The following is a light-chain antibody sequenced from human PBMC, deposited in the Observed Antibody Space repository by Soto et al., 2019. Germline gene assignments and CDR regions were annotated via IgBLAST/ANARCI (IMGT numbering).Light chain of an antibody. V-gene: IGLV2-14*03. CDR1: SGDVGRYNF. CDR2: DVI. CDR3: ASYTSTDLWV. J-gene: IGLJ3*02. Sequence: QSVLTQPASVSESPGQSGTLSCTGTSGDVGRYNFVCWFQQHPGKAPKLMIYDVINRPSGVSNRFSGSKSGYTAYLTISGLQPEDEADYYCASYTSTDLWVYGGGTQLTVL.